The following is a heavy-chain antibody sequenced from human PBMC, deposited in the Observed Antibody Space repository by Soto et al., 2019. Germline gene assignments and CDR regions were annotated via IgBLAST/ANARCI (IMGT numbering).Heavy chain of an antibody. J-gene: IGHJ6*02. V-gene: IGHV1-18*01. Sequence: GASVKVFSTASGYTFTSYGISWVRQAPGQGLEWLRWISVYNGNMNNAQKLQGRVTMTTDTSTSTAYMELRSLRSDDTAVYYCARDLNVLRYFDWSYYYYGMDVWGQGTTVTVSS. CDR3: ARDLNVLRYFDWSYYYYGMDV. CDR1: GYTFTSYG. CDR2: ISVYNGNM. D-gene: IGHD3-9*01.